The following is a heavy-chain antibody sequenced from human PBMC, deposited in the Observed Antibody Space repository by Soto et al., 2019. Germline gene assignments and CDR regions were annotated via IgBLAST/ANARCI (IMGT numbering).Heavy chain of an antibody. Sequence: GGSLRLSCAASGFTFSNAWMNWVRQAPGKGLEWVGRIKSKTDGGTTDYAAPVKGRFTISRDDSKNTLYLQMNSLKTEDTAVYYCTTAQEPRALLPSRYCTNGVCYRSSYGMDVWGQGTTVTVSS. CDR3: TTAQEPRALLPSRYCTNGVCYRSSYGMDV. D-gene: IGHD2-8*01. CDR1: GFTFSNAW. CDR2: IKSKTDGGTT. J-gene: IGHJ6*02. V-gene: IGHV3-15*07.